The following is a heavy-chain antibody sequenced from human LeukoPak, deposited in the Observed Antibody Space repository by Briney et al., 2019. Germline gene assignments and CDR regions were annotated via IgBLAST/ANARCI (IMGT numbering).Heavy chain of an antibody. CDR2: INSAGST. CDR3: AKDQNTVATAPFDY. CDR1: GFTFSSYA. V-gene: IGHV3-23*01. Sequence: GGSLRLSCAASGFTFSSYAMSWVRQALGKGLEWVSAINSAGSTYYGDSVRGRFTISRDNSKNVLHLQMNSLRAEDTALYYCAKDQNTVATAPFDYWGLGTLVTVSS. J-gene: IGHJ4*02. D-gene: IGHD4-17*01.